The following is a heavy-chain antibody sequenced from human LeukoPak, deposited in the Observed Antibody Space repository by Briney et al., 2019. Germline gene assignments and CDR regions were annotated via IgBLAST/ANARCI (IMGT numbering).Heavy chain of an antibody. J-gene: IGHJ4*02. Sequence: GGSLRLSCAASGFTFDDYAMHWVRQAPGKGLEWVSGISWNSGSIGYADSVKGRFTISRDNAKNSLYLQMNSLRAEDTAVFYCASQRSGWYEGSSGSYYFDYWGQGTLVTVSS. D-gene: IGHD6-19*01. CDR2: ISWNSGSI. CDR1: GFTFDDYA. V-gene: IGHV3-9*01. CDR3: ASQRSGWYEGSSGSYYFDY.